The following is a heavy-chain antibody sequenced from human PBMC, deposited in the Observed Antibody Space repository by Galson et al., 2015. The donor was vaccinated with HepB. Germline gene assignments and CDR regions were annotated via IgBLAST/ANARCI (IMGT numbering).Heavy chain of an antibody. D-gene: IGHD3-22*01. CDR1: GFTFSTYA. CDR3: AKCILSSIIVGTD. Sequence: SLRLSCAASGFTFSTYAMTWVRQAPGKGLEWVSGISGSGDRTYYGDSVRDRFTISRDSSKNMLYLQMNSLRAEDTAVYYCAKCILSSIIVGTDWGQGTMVTVSS. V-gene: IGHV3-23*01. CDR2: ISGSGDRT. J-gene: IGHJ3*01.